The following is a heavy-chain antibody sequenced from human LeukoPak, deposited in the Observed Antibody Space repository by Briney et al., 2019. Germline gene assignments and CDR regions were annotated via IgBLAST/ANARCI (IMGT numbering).Heavy chain of an antibody. Sequence: PGGSLRLSCAASGFTFSDYYMSWIRQAPGKGLEWVSYITSSGSYTNYADSVKGRFTISRDNANNSLFLQMNSLRAEDTAVYYCARENCGGDCYPGYYYYGMDVWGQGTTVTVSS. CDR3: ARENCGGDCYPGYYYYGMDV. CDR1: GFTFSDYY. D-gene: IGHD2-21*02. J-gene: IGHJ6*02. V-gene: IGHV3-11*06. CDR2: ITSSGSYT.